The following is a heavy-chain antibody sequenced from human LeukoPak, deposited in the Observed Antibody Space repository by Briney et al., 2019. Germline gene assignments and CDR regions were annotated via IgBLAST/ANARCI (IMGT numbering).Heavy chain of an antibody. CDR2: IGASGGTT. D-gene: IGHD6-19*01. J-gene: IGHJ4*02. Sequence: GGSLRLSCAVSGSKYAMNWARQGPGKGLEWVSGIGASGGTTYYADSVQGRFTISRDNSKNTLYLQVNSLRAEDTGVYFCAKDLEAVAGTIVNDYWGQGTLITVSS. CDR3: AKDLEAVAGTIVNDY. CDR1: GSKYA. V-gene: IGHV3-23*01.